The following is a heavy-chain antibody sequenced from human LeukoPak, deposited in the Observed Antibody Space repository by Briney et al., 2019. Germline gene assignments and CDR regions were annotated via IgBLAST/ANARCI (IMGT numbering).Heavy chain of an antibody. J-gene: IGHJ5*02. CDR2: IYYSGST. D-gene: IGHD2-2*01. CDR1: GGSISSSSYY. CDR3: ARPSHLGHCISTSCEPGWFDP. V-gene: IGHV4-39*01. Sequence: SETLSLTCTVSGGSISSSSYYWGWIRQPPGKGLEWIGSIYYSGSTYYNPSLKSRVTISVDTSKNQFSLKLSSVTAADTAVYYCARPSHLGHCISTSCEPGWFDPWGQGTLVTVSS.